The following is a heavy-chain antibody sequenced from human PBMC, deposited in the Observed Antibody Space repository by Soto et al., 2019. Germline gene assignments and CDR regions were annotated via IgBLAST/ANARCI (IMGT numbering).Heavy chain of an antibody. Sequence: GASVKVSCKASGYTFTSYGISWVRQAPGQELEWMGWISAYNGNTNYAQKLQGRVTMTTDTSTSTAYMELRSLRSDDTAVYYCARGRRTTGTTTYYFDYWGQGTLVTVSS. CDR2: ISAYNGNT. CDR1: GYTFTSYG. V-gene: IGHV1-18*01. J-gene: IGHJ4*02. CDR3: ARGRRTTGTTTYYFDY. D-gene: IGHD1-7*01.